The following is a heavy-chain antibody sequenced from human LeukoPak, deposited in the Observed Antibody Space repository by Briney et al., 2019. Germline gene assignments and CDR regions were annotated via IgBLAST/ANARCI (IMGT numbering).Heavy chain of an antibody. J-gene: IGHJ5*02. V-gene: IGHV4-30-4*01. CDR2: TYYSVGT. Sequence: SETLSLTCTVSGGSISSGDYYWSWIRQPPGKGLERIGYTYYSVGTYYKPCLKSRDTISVDTSKNQFSLKLSSVTAADTAVYYCARTIVVVAATLNWFDPGGQGTLVTVSS. CDR3: ARTIVVVAATLNWFDP. CDR1: GGSISSGDYY. D-gene: IGHD2-15*01.